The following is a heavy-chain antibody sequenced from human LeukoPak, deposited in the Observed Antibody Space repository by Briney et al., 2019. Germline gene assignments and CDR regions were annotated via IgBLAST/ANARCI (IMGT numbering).Heavy chain of an antibody. CDR3: AKLCQSCGYYYDY. V-gene: IGHV3-23*01. Sequence: GGSLRLSCAASGFTFSSYAMSWVRQAPGKGLEWVSAISGSGGSTYYADSVKGRFTISRDNSKNTLSLQMNSLRAEDTAVYYCAKLCQSCGYYYDYWGQGTLVTVSS. CDR1: GFTFSSYA. CDR2: ISGSGGST. D-gene: IGHD3-22*01. J-gene: IGHJ4*02.